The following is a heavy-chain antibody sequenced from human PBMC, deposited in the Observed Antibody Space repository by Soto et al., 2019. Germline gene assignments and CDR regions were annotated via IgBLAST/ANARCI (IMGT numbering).Heavy chain of an antibody. CDR2: ISSSSSTI. V-gene: IGHV3-48*02. CDR3: ARVVSRRPFNIVVVPAAMNLHYYYGMDV. J-gene: IGHJ6*02. Sequence: TGGSLRLSCAATGFTFXSYSMNWVRQAPGKGLEWVSYISSSSSTIYYADSVKGRFTISRDNAKNSLYLQMNSLRDEDTAVYYCARVVSRRPFNIVVVPAAMNLHYYYGMDVWGQGTTVTVSS. D-gene: IGHD2-2*01. CDR1: GFTFXSYS.